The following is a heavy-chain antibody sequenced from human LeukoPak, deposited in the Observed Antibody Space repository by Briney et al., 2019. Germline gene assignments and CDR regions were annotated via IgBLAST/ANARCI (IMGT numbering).Heavy chain of an antibody. J-gene: IGHJ5*02. D-gene: IGHD3-22*01. CDR3: ARRYYYDSSGYWAFDP. V-gene: IGHV5-51*01. CDR1: GHSFTSYW. Sequence: GESLKISCKGSGHSFTSYWIGRVRQMPGKGLEWMGIIYPGDSDTRYSPSFQGQVTISADKSISTAYLQWSSLKASDTAMYYCARRYYYDSSGYWAFDPWGQGTLVTVSS. CDR2: IYPGDSDT.